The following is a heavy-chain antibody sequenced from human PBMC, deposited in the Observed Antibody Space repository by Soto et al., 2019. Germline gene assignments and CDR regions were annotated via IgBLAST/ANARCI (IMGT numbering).Heavy chain of an antibody. CDR3: ARDLGHGVTASYSWFDS. J-gene: IGHJ5*01. Sequence: QVQLQESGPGLVTPSGTLSLTCGVSSGSITNNNWWSWVRQSPGKGLEWIGEIYHSGSTNYNPSLKGRVTISIDKSKNQFSLKLTSVTAADTAVYYCARDLGHGVTASYSWFDSWGQGTLVTVSS. V-gene: IGHV4-4*02. D-gene: IGHD3-16*01. CDR2: IYHSGST. CDR1: SGSITNNNW.